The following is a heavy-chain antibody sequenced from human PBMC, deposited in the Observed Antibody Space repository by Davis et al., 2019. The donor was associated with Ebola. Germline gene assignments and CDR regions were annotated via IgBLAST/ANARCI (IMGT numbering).Heavy chain of an antibody. J-gene: IGHJ4*02. CDR3: ARSDYRDYFDY. Sequence: SETLSLTCTVSGDSISTYYWGWIRQPPGEGLEWIGNINYSGRTNHNPSLKSRVTISVDTSKNQFSLKLSSVTAADTAVYYCARSDYRDYFDYWGQGSLVTVSS. CDR2: INYSGRT. CDR1: GDSISTYY. D-gene: IGHD4-11*01. V-gene: IGHV4-59*01.